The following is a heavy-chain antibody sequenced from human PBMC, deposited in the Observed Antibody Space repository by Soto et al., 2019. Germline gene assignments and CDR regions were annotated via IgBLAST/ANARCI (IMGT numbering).Heavy chain of an antibody. V-gene: IGHV4-39*01. CDR3: ERIFDY. Sequence: XXTLSLTCTVSGGSITSNGYYWGWIRQPPGKRXEWIGXIYHSALTYYXXSLQSPVXXYVAKSSNKFSLKINSMPAADTAVYYCERIFDYWGQGKLATASS. CDR2: IYHSALT. CDR1: GGSITSNGYY. J-gene: IGHJ4*02.